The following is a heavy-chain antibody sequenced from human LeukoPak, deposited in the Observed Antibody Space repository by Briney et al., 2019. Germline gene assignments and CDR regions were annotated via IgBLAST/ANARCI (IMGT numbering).Heavy chain of an antibody. CDR1: GGSISSGGYS. CDR2: IYHSGST. Sequence: SQTLSLTCAVSGGSISSGGYSWSWIRQPPGKGLEWIGYIYHSGSTYYNPSLKSRVTIPVDRSKNQFSLKLSSVTAADTAVYYCARSSSPTVTTRLAGWYFDLWGRGTLVTVSS. D-gene: IGHD4-17*01. J-gene: IGHJ2*01. CDR3: ARSSSPTVTTRLAGWYFDL. V-gene: IGHV4-30-2*01.